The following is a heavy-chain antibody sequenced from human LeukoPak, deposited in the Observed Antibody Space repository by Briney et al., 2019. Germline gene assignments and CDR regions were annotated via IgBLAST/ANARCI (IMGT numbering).Heavy chain of an antibody. D-gene: IGHD3-22*01. J-gene: IGHJ3*02. CDR1: GFTFSSYN. V-gene: IGHV3-21*01. Sequence: GGSLRLSCAASGFTFSSYNMNWARQAPGKGLEWVSSISSTSNYIYYADSVKGRFTISRDNAKNSLFLQMNSLRAEDTAVYYCARLASANYYHDSSAYNDAFDIWGQGTMVTVSS. CDR2: ISSTSNYI. CDR3: ARLASANYYHDSSAYNDAFDI.